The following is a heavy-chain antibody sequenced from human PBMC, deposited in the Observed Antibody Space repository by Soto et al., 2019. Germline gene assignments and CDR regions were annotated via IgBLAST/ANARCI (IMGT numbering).Heavy chain of an antibody. J-gene: IGHJ6*02. V-gene: IGHV3-30*18. CDR1: GFTFSSYG. CDR2: ISYDGSNK. CDR3: AKEYGSSTSCYHGMDV. Sequence: GGSLRLSCAASGFTFSSYGMHWVRQAPGKGLEWVAVISYDGSNKYYADSVKGRLTISRDNSKNTLYLQMNSLRAEDTAVYYCAKEYGSSTSCYHGMDVWGHGTTVTVSS. D-gene: IGHD2-2*01.